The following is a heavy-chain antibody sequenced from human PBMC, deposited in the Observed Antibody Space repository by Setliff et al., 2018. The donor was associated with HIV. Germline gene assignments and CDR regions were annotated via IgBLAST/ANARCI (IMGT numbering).Heavy chain of an antibody. CDR1: GGSFSGYY. CDR2: INHSGRT. V-gene: IGHV4-34*01. D-gene: IGHD6-13*01. J-gene: IGHJ6*02. CDR3: RFTGREGAAAGEDLPYVEDVVEDV. Sequence: SETLSLTCAVYGGSFSGYYWSWSRQPPGKGLEWIGEINHSGRTNYNPSLKSRVTISVDTSKNQFSLKLSSVTAADTAVYYCRFTGREGAAAGEDLPYVEDVVEDVWGQGTTVTVSS.